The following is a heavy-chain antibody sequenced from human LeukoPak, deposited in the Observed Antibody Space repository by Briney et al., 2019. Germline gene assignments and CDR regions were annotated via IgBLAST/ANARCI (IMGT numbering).Heavy chain of an antibody. V-gene: IGHV4-59*02. D-gene: IGHD3-3*01. CDR2: IYYSGSS. Sequence: SETLSLTCTVSGGSVSSYYWNWVRQPPGKGLEWIGYIYYSGSSNYNPSLKSRVTISVDTSKNQFSLKLSSVTAADTAMYYCARDLARGRSGLDYWGQGTLVSVSS. CDR1: GGSVSSYY. J-gene: IGHJ4*02. CDR3: ARDLARGRSGLDY.